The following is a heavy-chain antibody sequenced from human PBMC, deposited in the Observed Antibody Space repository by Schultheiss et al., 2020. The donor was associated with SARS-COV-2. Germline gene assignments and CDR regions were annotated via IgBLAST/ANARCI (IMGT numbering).Heavy chain of an antibody. CDR2: IWYDGSNK. CDR3: ARESSYYGSGSIDY. D-gene: IGHD3-10*01. J-gene: IGHJ4*02. Sequence: GESLKISCAASGFTFSSYGMHWVRQAPGKGLEWVAVIWYDGSNKYYADSVKGRFTISRDNSKNTLYLQMNSLRAEDTAVYYCARESSYYGSGSIDYWGQGALVTVSS. CDR1: GFTFSSYG. V-gene: IGHV3-33*01.